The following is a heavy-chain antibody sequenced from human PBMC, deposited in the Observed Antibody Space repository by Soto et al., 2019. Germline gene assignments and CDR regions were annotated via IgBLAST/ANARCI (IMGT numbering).Heavy chain of an antibody. CDR1: GYTLTELS. D-gene: IGHD6-19*01. J-gene: IGHJ4*02. V-gene: IGHV1-24*01. CDR3: ATDLAITSGWLDFDY. Sequence: ASVKVSCKVSGYTLTELSMHWVRQAPGKGLEWMGGFDPEDGETIYAQKFQGRVTMTEDTSTDTAYTELSSLRSEDTAVYYCATDLAITSGWLDFDYWGQGTLVTVSS. CDR2: FDPEDGET.